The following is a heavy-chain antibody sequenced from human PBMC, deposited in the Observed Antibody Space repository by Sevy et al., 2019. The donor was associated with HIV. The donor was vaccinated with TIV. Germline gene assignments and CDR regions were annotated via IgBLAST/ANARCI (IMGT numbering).Heavy chain of an antibody. V-gene: IGHV3-23*01. D-gene: IGHD3-22*01. CDR3: AKDLYYDNSLFDY. CDR1: EFRLSNYA. J-gene: IGHJ4*02. Sequence: GGSLRLSCVASEFRLSNYAMNWVRRAPGKGLEWVSGLSGSGGSSDYADSVKGRFTISRDNSKNTLYLQMNSLRAEDTAMYYCAKDLYYDNSLFDYWGQGILVTVSS. CDR2: LSGSGGSS.